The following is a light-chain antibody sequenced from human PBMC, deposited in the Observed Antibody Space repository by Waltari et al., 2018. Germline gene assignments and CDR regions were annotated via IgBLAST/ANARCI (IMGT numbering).Light chain of an antibody. CDR1: SSDVGSYNL. J-gene: IGLJ3*02. CDR2: EGS. V-gene: IGLV2-23*01. Sequence: QSALTQPASVSGSPGQPITIFCTGTSSDVGSYNLVSWYQQYPGKAPKLMIYEGSKRPSGVSNRFSGSKSGNTASLTISGLQAEDEADYYCCSYAGSTSWVFGGGTKLTVL. CDR3: CSYAGSTSWV.